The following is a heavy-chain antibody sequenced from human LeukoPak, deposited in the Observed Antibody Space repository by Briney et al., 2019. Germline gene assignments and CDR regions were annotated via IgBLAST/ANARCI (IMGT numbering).Heavy chain of an antibody. CDR2: IRYDGGNK. D-gene: IGHD3-16*01. Sequence: GGSLGLSCAASGFTFSSYTMHWVRQAPGKGLEWVAFIRYDGGNKYYADSVKGRFTISRDNSKDTLYLQMNSLSADDTAVYYCAKGSGGSYFDYWGQGTLVTVSS. J-gene: IGHJ4*02. CDR3: AKGSGGSYFDY. V-gene: IGHV3-30*02. CDR1: GFTFSSYT.